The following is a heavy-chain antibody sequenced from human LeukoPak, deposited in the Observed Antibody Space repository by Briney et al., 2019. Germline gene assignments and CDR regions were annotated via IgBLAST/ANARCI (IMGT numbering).Heavy chain of an antibody. CDR1: GGSISSGSYY. CDR2: IYTSGST. D-gene: IGHD3-22*01. Sequence: PSETLSFTWTVSGGSISSGSYYWSWIRQPAGKGLEWIGRIYTSGSTNYNPSLKSRVTISVDTSKNQFSLKLSSVTAADTAVYYCARVVYDSTSAGFDYWGQGTLVTVSS. J-gene: IGHJ4*02. CDR3: ARVVYDSTSAGFDY. V-gene: IGHV4-61*02.